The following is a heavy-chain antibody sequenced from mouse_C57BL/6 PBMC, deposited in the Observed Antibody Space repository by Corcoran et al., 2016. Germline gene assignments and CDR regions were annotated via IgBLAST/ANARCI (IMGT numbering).Heavy chain of an antibody. CDR1: GYTFTTYG. CDR3: ARPERHLLYYAVYY. V-gene: IGHV9-3*01. Sequence: QIQLVQSGPELKKPGETVKISCKASGYTFTTYGMSWVKQAPGTGLKWMGWINTYSGVPTYADDFKGRFAFSLEPSASTAYLQINNPKNEDTATYFCARPERHLLYYAVYYCGQGTSVTVSS. J-gene: IGHJ4*01. CDR2: INTYSGVP. D-gene: IGHD2-10*01.